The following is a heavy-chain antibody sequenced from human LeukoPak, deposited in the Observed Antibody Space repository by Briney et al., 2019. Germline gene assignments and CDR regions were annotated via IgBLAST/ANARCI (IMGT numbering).Heavy chain of an antibody. CDR2: SYLINSDI. Sequence: GESLKISCMGSGFNFTAYWIGWVGQMPGEGVEWMGISYLINSDIKNTPSIQSHDTISPNKTTSTTYLQRNSLKASDTAMYYCARHQYYYDSSGNYGWFDSWGQGTLVTVSS. CDR1: GFNFTAYW. V-gene: IGHV5-51*01. CDR3: ARHQYYYDSSGNYGWFDS. J-gene: IGHJ5*01. D-gene: IGHD3-22*01.